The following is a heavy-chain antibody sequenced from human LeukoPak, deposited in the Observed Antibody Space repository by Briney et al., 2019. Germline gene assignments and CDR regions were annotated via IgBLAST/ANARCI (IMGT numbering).Heavy chain of an antibody. CDR1: GYTFTGYY. J-gene: IGHJ5*02. Sequence: ASVKVSCKASGYTFTGYYMHWVRQAPGQGLEWMGWINPSSGGTNYAQKFQGRVTMTRDTSISTAYMELSRLRSDDTAVYYCARMATDGTMNWFDPWGQGTLVIVSS. CDR2: INPSSGGT. V-gene: IGHV1-2*02. CDR3: ARMATDGTMNWFDP. D-gene: IGHD6-13*01.